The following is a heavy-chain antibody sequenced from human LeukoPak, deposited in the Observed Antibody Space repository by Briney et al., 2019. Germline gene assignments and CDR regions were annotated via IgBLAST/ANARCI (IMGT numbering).Heavy chain of an antibody. D-gene: IGHD2-2*01. CDR2: IIPILGIA. CDR3: ARAGYCSSTSCYRYWFDP. V-gene: IGHV1-69*04. Sequence: SVKVSCKASGGTFSSYAISWVRQAPGQGLEWMGRIIPILGIANYAQKFQGRVTITADKSTSTAYMELSSLRSEDTAVYYCARAGYCSSTSCYRYWFDPWGQGTLVTVSS. J-gene: IGHJ5*02. CDR1: GGTFSSYA.